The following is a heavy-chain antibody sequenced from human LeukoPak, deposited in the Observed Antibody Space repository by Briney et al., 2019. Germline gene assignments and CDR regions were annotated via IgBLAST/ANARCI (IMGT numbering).Heavy chain of an antibody. V-gene: IGHV4-30-4*01. CDR2: IYYSGST. D-gene: IGHD3-22*01. J-gene: IGHJ4*02. CDR1: GGSISSGDYY. Sequence: SETLSLTCTVSGGSISSGDYYWSWIRQPPGKGLEWIGYIYYSGSTYYNPSLKSRVTISVDTSKNQFSLKLSSVTAADTAVYYCARVRGNYYDSSGYYSIFDYWGQGTLVTVSS. CDR3: ARVRGNYYDSSGYYSIFDY.